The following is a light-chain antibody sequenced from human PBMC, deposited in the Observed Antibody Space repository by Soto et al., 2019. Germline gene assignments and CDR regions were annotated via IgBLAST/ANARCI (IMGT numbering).Light chain of an antibody. CDR1: QSVSSN. Sequence: EIVMTQSPATLSVSPGERATLSCRASQSVSSNLAWYQQKPGQAPRLLIYGASTRATGIPARFSGSGSGTKFTLTLSSLQSEAFAVYCCQQYNNWPPLPFCGGTKVEIK. CDR2: GAS. J-gene: IGKJ4*01. V-gene: IGKV3-15*01. CDR3: QQYNNWPPLP.